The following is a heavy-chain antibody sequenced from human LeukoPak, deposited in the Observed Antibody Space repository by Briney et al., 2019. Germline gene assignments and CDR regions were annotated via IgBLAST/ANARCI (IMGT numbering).Heavy chain of an antibody. Sequence: GASVKVSCKAFGGTFSSYTISRVRQAPGQGLEWMGRIIPILGIANYAQKFQGGVTITADKSTSTAYMELSSLRSEDTAVYYCARGKIGSAAAFDYWGQGTLVTVSS. D-gene: IGHD6-13*01. V-gene: IGHV1-69*02. CDR1: GGTFSSYT. CDR3: ARGKIGSAAAFDY. CDR2: IIPILGIA. J-gene: IGHJ4*02.